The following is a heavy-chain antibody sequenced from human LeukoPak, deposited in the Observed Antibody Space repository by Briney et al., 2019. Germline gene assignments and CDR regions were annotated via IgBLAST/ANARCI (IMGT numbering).Heavy chain of an antibody. CDR2: IRSKANSYAT. CDR1: GFTFSDSA. V-gene: IGHV3-73*01. Sequence: PGGSLRLSCAASGFTFSDSAVHWARQASGKGLEWVGRIRSKANSYATAYAASVKGRFTISRDNSKNMVYLQTSSLRAEDTAVYYCARAGSWSSRPYFDYWGQGILVSVSS. CDR3: ARAGSWSSRPYFDY. D-gene: IGHD1-26*01. J-gene: IGHJ4*02.